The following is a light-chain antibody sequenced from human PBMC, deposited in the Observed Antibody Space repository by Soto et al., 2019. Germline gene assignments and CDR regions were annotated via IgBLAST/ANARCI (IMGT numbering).Light chain of an antibody. CDR2: EVT. CDR1: TSDLGAYNF. Sequence: QSALTQPASVSGSPGQSITISCTGTTSDLGAYNFVSWYQQHPGKAPKLMIYEVTNRPSGVSNRFSGSKSDNTASLTISGLQAEDEADYYCSSYSSSSTLVVFGGGTKVTVL. CDR3: SSYSSSSTLVV. J-gene: IGLJ2*01. V-gene: IGLV2-14*01.